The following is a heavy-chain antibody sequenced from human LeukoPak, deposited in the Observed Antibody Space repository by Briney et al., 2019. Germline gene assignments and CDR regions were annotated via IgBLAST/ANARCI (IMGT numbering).Heavy chain of an antibody. D-gene: IGHD3-22*01. V-gene: IGHV1-46*01. J-gene: IGHJ4*02. Sequence: ASVKVSCKASGYTFTSYYMHWVRQAPGQGLEWMGIINPSGGSTSYAQKFQGRVTMTRDTSTSTVYMELSSLRSEDTAVYYCARDPAGILNYYDSSGYSDWGQGTLVTASS. CDR1: GYTFTSYY. CDR2: INPSGGST. CDR3: ARDPAGILNYYDSSGYSD.